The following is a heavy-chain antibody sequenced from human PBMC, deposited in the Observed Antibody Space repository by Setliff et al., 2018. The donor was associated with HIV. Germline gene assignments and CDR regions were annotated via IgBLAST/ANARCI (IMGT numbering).Heavy chain of an antibody. CDR2: ISDSGGST. V-gene: IGHV3-23*01. Sequence: GGSLRLSCAASGFTFSSYMMNWARQAPGKGLEWVSGISDSGGSTYYADSVKGRFTISRDSSKNTLYLQMNSLRAEDTAIYYCAKHRSGGDYTSGVFDIWGQGTMVTVSS. J-gene: IGHJ3*02. D-gene: IGHD4-17*01. CDR1: GFTFSSYM. CDR3: AKHRSGGDYTSGVFDI.